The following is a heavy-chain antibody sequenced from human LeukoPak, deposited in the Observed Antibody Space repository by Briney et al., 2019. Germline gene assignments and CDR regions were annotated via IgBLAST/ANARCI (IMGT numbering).Heavy chain of an antibody. CDR3: ARTESVDCISTSCSYYYYYYYMDV. CDR1: GYTFTSYD. Sequence: ASVKVSCKASGYTFTSYDINWVRQATGQGLEWMGWMNPNSGNTGYAQKFQGRVTMTRNTSISTAYMELSSLRSEDTAVYYCARTESVDCISTSCSYYYYYYYMDVWGKGTTVTVSS. V-gene: IGHV1-8*01. J-gene: IGHJ6*03. D-gene: IGHD2-2*01. CDR2: MNPNSGNT.